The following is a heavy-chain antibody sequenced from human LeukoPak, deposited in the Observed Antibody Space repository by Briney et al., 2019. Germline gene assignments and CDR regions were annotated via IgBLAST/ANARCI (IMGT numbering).Heavy chain of an antibody. V-gene: IGHV4-4*07. J-gene: IGHJ6*03. CDR3: ARMGSEYYYYYMDV. CDR1: GGSISSYY. D-gene: IGHD3-10*01. Sequence: SETLSLTCTVSGGSISSYYWSWIRQRAGKGLEWIGRIYTSGSTNYNPSLKSRVTISVDKSKNQFSLKLSSVTAADTAVYYCARMGSEYYYYYMDVWGKGTTVTVSS. CDR2: IYTSGST.